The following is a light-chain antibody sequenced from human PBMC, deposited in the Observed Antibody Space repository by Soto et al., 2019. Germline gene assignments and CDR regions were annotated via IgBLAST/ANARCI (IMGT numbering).Light chain of an antibody. J-gene: IGLJ1*01. V-gene: IGLV2-23*01. CDR1: SSDVGSYNL. CDR2: EGS. Sequence: QSALTQPASVSGSPGQSITISCTGTSSDVGSYNLVSWYQQHPGKAPKLMIYEGSKRPSGVSNRFSGSKSGNTASLTISGLQAEDEADYYCCSYAGSRTLGVVFGTGTKVTVL. CDR3: CSYAGSRTLGVV.